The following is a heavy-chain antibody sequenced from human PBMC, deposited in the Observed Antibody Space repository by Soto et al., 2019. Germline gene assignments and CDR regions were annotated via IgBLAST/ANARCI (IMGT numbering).Heavy chain of an antibody. V-gene: IGHV3-7*01. CDR3: ARGRGWHQDY. J-gene: IGHJ4*02. D-gene: IGHD6-19*01. CDR2: IKQDGSDR. Sequence: EVQLVESGGGLVQPGGSLRLSCAASGFSLSDYWMNWVRQAPGKGLEWVAIIKQDGSDRYYVDSVKGRFTISRDNAKNSWYLQMTSQSGEDTDMHYCARGRGWHQDYWGQGTVVTVSS. CDR1: GFSLSDYW.